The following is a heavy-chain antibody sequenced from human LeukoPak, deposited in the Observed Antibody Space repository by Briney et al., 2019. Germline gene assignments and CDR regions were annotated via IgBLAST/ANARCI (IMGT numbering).Heavy chain of an antibody. CDR2: INHSGST. CDR1: GGSFSGYY. D-gene: IGHD2-2*01. J-gene: IGHJ4*02. V-gene: IGHV4-34*01. Sequence: SSETLSLTCAVYGGSFSGYYWSWIRQPPGKGLEWIGEINHSGSTNYNPSLKSRVTISVDTSKNQFSLKLSSVTAADTAVYYCAKDLPPGSSPHDYWGQGTLVTVSS. CDR3: AKDLPPGSSPHDY.